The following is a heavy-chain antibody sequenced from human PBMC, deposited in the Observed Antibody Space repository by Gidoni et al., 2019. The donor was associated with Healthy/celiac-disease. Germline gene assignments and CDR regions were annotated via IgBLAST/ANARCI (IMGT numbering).Heavy chain of an antibody. D-gene: IGHD4-17*01. CDR1: GFTFSSYA. CDR2: MGGSGGST. Sequence: EVQLLESGGGLVQPGGSLRLSCAASGFTFSSYAMSWVRQAPGKGLEWVSAMGGSGGSTYYADSVKGRFTISRDNSKNTLYLQMNSLRAEDTAVYYCAKEGNYGDYEEKPTWFDPWGQGTLVTVSS. V-gene: IGHV3-23*01. J-gene: IGHJ5*02. CDR3: AKEGNYGDYEEKPTWFDP.